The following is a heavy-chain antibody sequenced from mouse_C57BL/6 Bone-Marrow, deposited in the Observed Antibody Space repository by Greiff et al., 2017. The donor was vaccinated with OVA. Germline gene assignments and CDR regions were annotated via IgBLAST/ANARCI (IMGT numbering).Heavy chain of an antibody. J-gene: IGHJ4*01. D-gene: IGHD2-5*01. Sequence: EVQLQQSGAELVRPGASVKLSCTASGFNIKDDYMHWVKQRPEQGLEWIGWIDPENGDTEYASKFQGKATLTADTSSNTAYLQLSSLTSEDTAVYYCTTYAYYSNRYYAMDYWGQGTSVTVSS. CDR2: IDPENGDT. V-gene: IGHV14-4*01. CDR3: TTYAYYSNRYYAMDY. CDR1: GFNIKDDY.